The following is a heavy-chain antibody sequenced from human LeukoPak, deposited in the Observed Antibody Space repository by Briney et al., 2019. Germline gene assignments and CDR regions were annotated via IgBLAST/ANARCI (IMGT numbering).Heavy chain of an antibody. CDR1: GYTFTSYD. CDR3: ARGKAAFDI. Sequence: GASGKLSCKAAGYTFTSYDINWVRQATGQGLEWMGWINPNSGNTGYARKFQGRVTMTRNTTISTAYMELSSLRSEDTAVYYCARGKAAFDIWGQGTMVTVSS. J-gene: IGHJ3*02. V-gene: IGHV1-8*01. CDR2: INPNSGNT.